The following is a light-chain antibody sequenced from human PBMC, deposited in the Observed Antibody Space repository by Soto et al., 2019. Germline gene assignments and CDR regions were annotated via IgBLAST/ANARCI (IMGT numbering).Light chain of an antibody. J-gene: IGLJ2*01. CDR1: SSDVGGYNY. CDR3: ISYAGSDIVV. V-gene: IGLV2-8*01. Sequence: QSVLTQPPSASGSPGQSVTISCTGTSSDVGGYNYVSWYQQHPGKAPKLMIYEVSKRPSGVPDRFSGSKSGNTASLTVSGLQAEDEADYYCISYAGSDIVVFGGGTKLTVL. CDR2: EVS.